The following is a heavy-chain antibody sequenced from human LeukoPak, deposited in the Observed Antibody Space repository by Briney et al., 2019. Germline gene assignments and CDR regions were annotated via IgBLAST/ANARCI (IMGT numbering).Heavy chain of an antibody. CDR1: GFTFSSYA. CDR3: AKDGSSGSYRWYYYYYMDV. Sequence: GGSLRLSCAASGFTFSSYAMSWVRQAPGKGLEWVSAISGSGGSTYYADSVRGRFTISRDNSKNTLYLQMNSLRAEDTAVYYCAKDGSSGSYRWYYYYYMDVWGKGTTVTVSS. V-gene: IGHV3-23*01. J-gene: IGHJ6*03. D-gene: IGHD1-26*01. CDR2: ISGSGGST.